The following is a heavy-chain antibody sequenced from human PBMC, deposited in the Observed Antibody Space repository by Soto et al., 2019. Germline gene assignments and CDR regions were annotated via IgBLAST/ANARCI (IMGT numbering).Heavy chain of an antibody. CDR1: GFTFDDSG. CDR3: ARGRGYSYGWYFDY. V-gene: IGHV3-20*03. CDR2: INWNGGST. J-gene: IGHJ4*02. D-gene: IGHD5-18*01. Sequence: PXXSLRLSFAASGFTFDDSGMRWVRQAPGKGLEWVSGINWNGGSTGYADSVKGRFTISRDNAKNSLYLQMNSLRDEDTALYYCARGRGYSYGWYFDYWGQGTLVTVSS.